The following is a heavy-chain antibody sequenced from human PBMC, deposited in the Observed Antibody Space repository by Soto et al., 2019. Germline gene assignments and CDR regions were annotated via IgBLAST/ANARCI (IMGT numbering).Heavy chain of an antibody. J-gene: IGHJ3*02. D-gene: IGHD6-6*01. CDR2: MYSNDDK. Sequence: SGPTLVNPTQTLTLTCTFSGFSLSTRGVGVGWIRQPPGKALAWLALMYSNDDKRYCPSLRSGLTVTKDTSKNQVVLTMTNLDPVDTGTYYCATSRRSSRDAFDIWGQGTMVTVSS. CDR1: GFSLSTRGVG. V-gene: IGHV2-5*01. CDR3: ATSRRSSRDAFDI.